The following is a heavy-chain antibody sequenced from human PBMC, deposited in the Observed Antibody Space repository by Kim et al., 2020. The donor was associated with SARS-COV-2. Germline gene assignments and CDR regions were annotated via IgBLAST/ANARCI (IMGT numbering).Heavy chain of an antibody. CDR3: ATEGGTSGRCGYFDS. Sequence: DSGKGRFTISRDDSNDTVYLELNSLRDEDAAVYYCATEGGTSGRCGYFDSWGQGTLVTVSS. J-gene: IGHJ4*02. D-gene: IGHD2-15*01. V-gene: IGHV3-30*02.